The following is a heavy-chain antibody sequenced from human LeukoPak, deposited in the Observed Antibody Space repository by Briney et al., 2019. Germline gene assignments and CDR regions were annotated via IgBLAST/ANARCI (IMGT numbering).Heavy chain of an antibody. CDR2: ISYDGSNK. D-gene: IGHD5-18*01. J-gene: IGHJ3*02. V-gene: IGHV3-30*18. CDR3: AKDISYGYLGSAFDI. CDR1: GFTFSSYG. Sequence: GGSLRLSCAASGFTFSSYGMHWVRQAPGKGLEWVAVISYDGSNKYYADSVKGRFTISRDNSKNTLYLQMNSLRAEDTAVYYCAKDISYGYLGSAFDIWGQGTMVTVSS.